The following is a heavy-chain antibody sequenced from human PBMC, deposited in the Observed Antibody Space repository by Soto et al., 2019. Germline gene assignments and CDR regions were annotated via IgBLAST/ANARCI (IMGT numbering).Heavy chain of an antibody. D-gene: IGHD3-22*01. CDR1: GFTFSDYY. J-gene: IGHJ6*02. Sequence: GGSLRLSCAASGFTFSDYYMSWIRQAPGKGLEWVSYISSSSSYTNYADSVKGRFTISRDNAKNSLYLQMNSLRAEDTAVYYCARYYYDSSGYYYVPYYYYGMDVWGQGTTVTVSS. CDR2: ISSSSSYT. V-gene: IGHV3-11*06. CDR3: ARYYYDSSGYYYVPYYYYGMDV.